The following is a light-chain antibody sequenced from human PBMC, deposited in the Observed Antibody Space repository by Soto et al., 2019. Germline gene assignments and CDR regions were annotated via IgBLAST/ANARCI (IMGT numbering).Light chain of an antibody. CDR2: DAS. V-gene: IGKV3-11*01. CDR1: QSVSRY. Sequence: EIVLTQSPATLSLSPGERATLSCRASQSVSRYLAWYQQKPGQAPRLLIYDASNRATGIPARFSGSGSGTDFTLTISRLEPEDFATYYCQQSYSTPETFGQGTKVDIK. J-gene: IGKJ1*01. CDR3: QQSYSTPET.